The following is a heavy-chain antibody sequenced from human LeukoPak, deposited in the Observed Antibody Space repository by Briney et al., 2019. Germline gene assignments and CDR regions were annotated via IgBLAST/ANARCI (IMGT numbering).Heavy chain of an antibody. V-gene: IGHV3-23*01. CDR2: ISGSGGST. D-gene: IGHD1-26*01. CDR3: AKDLSYSGSYLDY. CDR1: GFTFSSYA. J-gene: IGHJ4*02. Sequence: GGSLRLSCAASGFTFSSYAMSWVRQAPGKGLEWVSAISGSGGSTYYADSVRGRFTISRDNSKNTLYLQMNSLRAEDTAVYYCAKDLSYSGSYLDYWGQGTLVTVSS.